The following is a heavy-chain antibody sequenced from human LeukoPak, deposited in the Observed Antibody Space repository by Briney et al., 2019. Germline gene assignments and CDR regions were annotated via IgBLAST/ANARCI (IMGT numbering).Heavy chain of an antibody. CDR1: GFTFSSYA. CDR2: IKPKTDGETT. Sequence: GGSLRLSCAASGFTFSSYAMSWVRQAPGKGLEWVGRIKPKTDGETTEYAAPVKDRFSISRDDSKSMMYLQTNSLKTEDTAVYYCITPLPYSAQGGQGTLVTVSS. CDR3: ITPLPYSAQ. D-gene: IGHD2-21*01. V-gene: IGHV3-15*01. J-gene: IGHJ4*02.